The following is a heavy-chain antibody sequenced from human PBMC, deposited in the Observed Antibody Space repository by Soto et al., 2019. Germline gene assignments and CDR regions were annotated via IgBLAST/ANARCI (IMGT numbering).Heavy chain of an antibody. V-gene: IGHV3-74*01. D-gene: IGHD2-15*01. CDR3: VRVVSSDDKIHSRGWVAP. J-gene: IGHJ5*02. CDR2: INHDGSDT. Sequence: EVQLVESGGGLVQPRGSLRLSCATSGFTFSPYWMNWVRQAPGMGLMWVSRINHDGSDTIYADSVRGRFIVSRDNAQKTVYMRMNIPVGEDTAVYYFVRVVSSDDKIHSRGWVAPWGHAALVTASS. CDR1: GFTFSPYW.